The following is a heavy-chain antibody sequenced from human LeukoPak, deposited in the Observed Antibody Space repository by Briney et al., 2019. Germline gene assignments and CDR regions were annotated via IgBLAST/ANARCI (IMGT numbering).Heavy chain of an antibody. CDR2: ISSNGGST. CDR3: VKNGIYSSGWYGGYFDY. Sequence: GGSLRLSCSASGFTFGGYAMHWVRQAPGKGLEFVSAISSNGGSTYYADSVKGRFTISRDNSKTTLYLQVSSLRADDTAVYYCVKNGIYSSGWYGGYFDYWGQGTLVTVSS. J-gene: IGHJ4*02. CDR1: GFTFGGYA. V-gene: IGHV3-64D*09. D-gene: IGHD6-19*01.